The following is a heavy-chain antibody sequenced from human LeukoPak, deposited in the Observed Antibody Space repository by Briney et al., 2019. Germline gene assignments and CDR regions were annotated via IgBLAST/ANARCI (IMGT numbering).Heavy chain of an antibody. D-gene: IGHD3-10*01. V-gene: IGHV4-34*01. CDR1: GGSFSGYY. CDR3: ARGTGSGSYYNVLYYYYYYMDV. CDR2: INHIGRT. J-gene: IGHJ6*03. Sequence: SETLSLTCAVSGGSFSGYYWSWIRKPPGKVLERGGEINHIGRTNYNPSLKSRVTISVDTSKNQFSLKLSSVTAADTAVYYCARGTGSGSYYNVLYYYYYYMDVWGKGTTVTVSS.